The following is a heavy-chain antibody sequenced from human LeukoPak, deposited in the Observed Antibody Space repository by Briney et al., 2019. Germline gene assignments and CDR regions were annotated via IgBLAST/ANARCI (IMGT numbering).Heavy chain of an antibody. CDR2: IYPGDSDT. Sequence: GESLKISCKGSGYSFTSYWIGWVRQMPGKGLEWMGIIYPGDSDTRYSPSFQGQVTISADKSISTAYLQWSSLKASDTAMYYCARHAVIAGAQVRAFDIWGQGTMVTVSS. D-gene: IGHD1-26*01. CDR3: ARHAVIAGAQVRAFDI. J-gene: IGHJ3*02. CDR1: GYSFTSYW. V-gene: IGHV5-51*01.